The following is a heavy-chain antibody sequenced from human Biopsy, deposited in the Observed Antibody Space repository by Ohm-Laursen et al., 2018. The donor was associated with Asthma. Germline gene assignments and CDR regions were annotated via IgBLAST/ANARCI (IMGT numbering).Heavy chain of an antibody. D-gene: IGHD3-22*01. J-gene: IGHJ4*02. CDR1: GFAVSRDH. Sequence: SLRLSCTASGFAVSRDHMFWVRQAPGKGLEWVEGIYRGGTSHTADSVRGRFTISRDYSKNTLYLQMHSLRAEDTAVYYCARGDSSNWSHYYFDYWGQGTLVTVSS. CDR2: IYRGGTS. V-gene: IGHV3-53*01. CDR3: ARGDSSNWSHYYFDY.